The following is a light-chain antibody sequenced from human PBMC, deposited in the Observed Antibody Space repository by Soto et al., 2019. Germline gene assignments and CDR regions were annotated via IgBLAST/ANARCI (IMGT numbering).Light chain of an antibody. CDR3: CSYAGTYTWV. V-gene: IGLV2-11*01. J-gene: IGLJ3*02. CDR2: DVS. Sequence: QSALTQPRSVSGSPGQSVTISCTGTSSDVGGYNYVSWYQQHPGKAPKLMLYDVSDRPSGVPDRFSGSKSGKTASLSISGLQADDEADYYCCSYAGTYTWVFGGGTKVTVL. CDR1: SSDVGGYNY.